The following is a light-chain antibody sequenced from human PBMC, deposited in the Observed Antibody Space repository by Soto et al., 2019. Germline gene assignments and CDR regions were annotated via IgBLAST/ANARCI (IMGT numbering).Light chain of an antibody. CDR2: DVS. J-gene: IGLJ2*01. Sequence: QSALTQAASVSGSPGQSITISCTGTSRDVGGSNSVSWYQQHPGKAPKLLIYDVSNRPSGVSNRFSGSKSGNTASLTISGLHAEDEADYYCSSYTSSSTVVFGGGTKLTVL. CDR1: SRDVGGSNS. V-gene: IGLV2-14*01. CDR3: SSYTSSSTVV.